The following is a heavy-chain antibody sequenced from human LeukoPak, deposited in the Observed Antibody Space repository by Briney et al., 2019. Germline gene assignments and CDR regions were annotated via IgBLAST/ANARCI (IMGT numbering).Heavy chain of an antibody. CDR1: GGSSSGYY. D-gene: IGHD2-2*01. CDR3: ARGLGYCSSTSCWSWFDP. V-gene: IGHV4-34*01. CDR2: INHSGST. Sequence: PSETLSLTCAVYGGSSSGYYWSWIRQPPGKGLEWTGEINHSGSTNYNPSLKSRVTISVDTSKNQFSLKLSSVTAADTAVYYCARGLGYCSSTSCWSWFDPWGQGTLVTVSS. J-gene: IGHJ5*02.